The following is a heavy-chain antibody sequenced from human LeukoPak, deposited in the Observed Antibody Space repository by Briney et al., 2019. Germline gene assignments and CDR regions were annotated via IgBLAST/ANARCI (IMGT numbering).Heavy chain of an antibody. J-gene: IGHJ6*02. CDR3: AKAVPAAIPYGMDV. V-gene: IGHV3-30-3*01. Sequence: PGGSLRLSCAASGFTFSSYAMHWVRQAPGKGLEWVAVISYDGSNKYYADSVKGRFTISRDNSKNTLYLQMNSLRAEDTAVYYCAKAVPAAIPYGMDVWGQGTTVTVSS. CDR1: GFTFSSYA. CDR2: ISYDGSNK. D-gene: IGHD2-2*02.